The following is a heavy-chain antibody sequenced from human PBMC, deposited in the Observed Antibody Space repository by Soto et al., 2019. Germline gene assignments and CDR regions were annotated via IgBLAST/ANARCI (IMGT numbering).Heavy chain of an antibody. D-gene: IGHD2-2*02. V-gene: IGHV3-7*01. Sequence: EVQLVESGGGLVQPGGSLRLSCAASGFTFSSYWMSWVRQAPGKGLEWVANIKQDGSEKYYVDSVKGRFTISRDNAKNSLYLQMNGLRAEDMAVYYCARDPDCSSTSCYKPYFDYWGQGTLVTVSS. CDR3: ARDPDCSSTSCYKPYFDY. CDR2: IKQDGSEK. J-gene: IGHJ4*01. CDR1: GFTFSSYW.